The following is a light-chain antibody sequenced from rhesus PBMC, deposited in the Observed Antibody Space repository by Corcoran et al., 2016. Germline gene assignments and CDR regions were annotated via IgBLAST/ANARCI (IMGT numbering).Light chain of an antibody. CDR1: ENVNNY. V-gene: IGKV1-74*01. J-gene: IGKJ4*01. Sequence: DIQMTQSPSALSASVGDRGTITCRASENVNNYLNWYQQKPGKAPKFLIYKASTLQSGVPSRFSGSGSGTDYTFTISSLQPEDVATYYGQHGYGTPLTFGGGTKVELK. CDR3: QHGYGTPLT. CDR2: KAS.